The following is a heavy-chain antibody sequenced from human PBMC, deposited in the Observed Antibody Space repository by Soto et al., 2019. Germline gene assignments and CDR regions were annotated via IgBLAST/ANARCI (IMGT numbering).Heavy chain of an antibody. V-gene: IGHV3-30-3*01. CDR2: ISYDGSNK. D-gene: IGHD3-22*01. CDR3: ARDFNYYDSRGYQ. CDR1: GFTFSSYA. J-gene: IGHJ4*02. Sequence: GEALRLSCAASGFTFSSYAIHWVRQAPGKGLEGVAVISYDGSNKYYADSVKGRFTISRDNSKNTLYLQMNSLRAEDTAVYYFARDFNYYDSRGYQRGQGNPVHVPS.